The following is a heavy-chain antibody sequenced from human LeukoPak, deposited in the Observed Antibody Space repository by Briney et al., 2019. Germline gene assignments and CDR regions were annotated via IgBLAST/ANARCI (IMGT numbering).Heavy chain of an antibody. CDR3: ARGSSGSYNWFDP. CDR2: ISSSSSYI. D-gene: IGHD6-19*01. J-gene: IGHJ5*02. Sequence: GGSLRLSCAASGFTFSSYSMNWVRQAPGKGLEWVSSISSSSSYIYYADSVKGRFTISSDNAKNSLYLQMNSLRAEDTAVYYCARGSSGSYNWFDPWGQGTLVTVSS. V-gene: IGHV3-21*01. CDR1: GFTFSSYS.